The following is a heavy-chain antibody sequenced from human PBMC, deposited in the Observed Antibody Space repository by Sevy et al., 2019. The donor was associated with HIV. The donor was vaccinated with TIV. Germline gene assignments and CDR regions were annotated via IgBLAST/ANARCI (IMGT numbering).Heavy chain of an antibody. D-gene: IGHD2-2*01. V-gene: IGHV3-48*01. CDR1: GFTFSSYS. J-gene: IGHJ6*02. CDR2: ISSSSSTI. CDR3: ARGAKDIVVVPAATVYYYYGMDV. Sequence: GGSQRLSCAASGFTFSSYSMNWVRQAPGKGLEWVSYISSSSSTIYYADSVKGRFTISRDNAKNSLYLQMNSLRAEDTAVYYCARGAKDIVVVPAATVYYYYGMDVWGQGTTVTVSS.